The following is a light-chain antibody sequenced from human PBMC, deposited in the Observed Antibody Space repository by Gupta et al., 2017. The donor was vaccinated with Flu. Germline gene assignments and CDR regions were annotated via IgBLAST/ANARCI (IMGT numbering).Light chain of an antibody. CDR1: SSNIGKNP. Sequence: GQTVIISCSGSSSNIGKNPVNWFQQRPGAARMLLLYINDQRPSGVPDRFSGSRSGTSASLVISELQSEDGADYYCAVWDSSLWLFGGGTKLTVL. CDR3: AVWDSSLWL. CDR2: IND. J-gene: IGLJ3*02. V-gene: IGLV1-44*01.